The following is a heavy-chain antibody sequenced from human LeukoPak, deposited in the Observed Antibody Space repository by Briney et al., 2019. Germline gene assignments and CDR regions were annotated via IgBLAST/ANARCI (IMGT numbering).Heavy chain of an antibody. V-gene: IGHV3-9*01. CDR2: ISWNTGSI. CDR3: ARDAPAAYYYDSSGYSNFDY. Sequence: GGSLRLSCAASGFTFDDYAMHWVRQAPGKGLEWVSGISWNTGSIAYADSVKGRFTISRDDAEKSLYLQMNSLRGEDTAFYYCARDAPAAYYYDSSGYSNFDYWGQGTLVTVSS. D-gene: IGHD3-22*01. J-gene: IGHJ4*02. CDR1: GFTFDDYA.